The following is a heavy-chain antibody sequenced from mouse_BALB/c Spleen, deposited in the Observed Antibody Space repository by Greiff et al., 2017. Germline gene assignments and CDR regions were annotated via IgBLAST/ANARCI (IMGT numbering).Heavy chain of an antibody. D-gene: IGHD1-1*01. CDR2: IWTGGGT. CDR3: VREHGSSYVRFAY. V-gene: IGHV2-9-2*01. J-gene: IGHJ3*01. CDR1: GFSLTSYD. Sequence: QVQLKESGPGLVAPSQSLSITCTVSGFSLTSYDISWIRQPPGKGLEWLGVIWTGGGTNYNSAFMSRLSISKDNTKSQVFLKMNSLQTDDTGRYYCVREHGSSYVRFAYWGQGTLVTVSA.